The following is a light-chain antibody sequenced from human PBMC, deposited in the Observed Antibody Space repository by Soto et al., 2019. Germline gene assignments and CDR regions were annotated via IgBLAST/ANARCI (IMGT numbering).Light chain of an antibody. CDR1: QSLTSNY. CDR2: DAS. J-gene: IGKJ1*01. Sequence: EIVLTQSPGTLSLSPGERATLSCKTSQSLTSNYLAWYQQKPGQAPRLLIYDASTRATGIPDRFSGSGSGKDFTLTFSRLEPEDFVVYYCQQYFTSPPWTFGQGTKVEIK. CDR3: QQYFTSPPWT. V-gene: IGKV3-20*01.